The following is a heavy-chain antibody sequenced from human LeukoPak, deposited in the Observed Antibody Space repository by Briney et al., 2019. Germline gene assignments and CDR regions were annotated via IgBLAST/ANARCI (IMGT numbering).Heavy chain of an antibody. CDR2: IIPIFGTA. Sequence: SVKVSCKASGGTFSSYAISWVRQAPGQGLEWMGGIIPIFGTANYAQKFQGRVTITTDESTSTAYMELSSLRSEDTAVYYCARGIVVVPAANSYFFDYWGQGTLVTVSS. CDR1: GGTFSSYA. J-gene: IGHJ4*02. D-gene: IGHD2-2*01. CDR3: ARGIVVVPAANSYFFDY. V-gene: IGHV1-69*05.